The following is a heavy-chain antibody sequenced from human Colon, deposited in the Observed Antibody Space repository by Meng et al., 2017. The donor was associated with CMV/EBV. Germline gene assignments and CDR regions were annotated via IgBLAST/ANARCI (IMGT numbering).Heavy chain of an antibody. Sequence: GGSLRLSCKGFGYKFTTFWVAWVRQTPGRGLEWMESIFPEDSDIIYSPSFQGRVSISVDNSVTTAYLQWSSLEASDTALYYCCLLLPAAGGGLFDPWGQGTLVTVSS. J-gene: IGHJ5*02. CDR3: CLLLPAAGGGLFDP. D-gene: IGHD2-2*01. CDR2: IFPEDSDI. V-gene: IGHV5-51*01. CDR1: GYKFTTFW.